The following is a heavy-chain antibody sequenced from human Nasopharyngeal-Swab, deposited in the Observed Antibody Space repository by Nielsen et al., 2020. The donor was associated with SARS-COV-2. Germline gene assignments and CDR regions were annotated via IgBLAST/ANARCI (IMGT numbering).Heavy chain of an antibody. J-gene: IGHJ2*01. CDR2: INHSGST. Sequence: SETLSLTCAVYGGSFSGYYWSWIRQPPGKGLEWIGEINHSGSTNCNPSLQSRVTISVDTSKNQFSLKLSSVTAADTAVYHCARSRITGTSRYFDLWGRGTLVTVSS. CDR1: GGSFSGYY. D-gene: IGHD1-7*01. CDR3: ARSRITGTSRYFDL. V-gene: IGHV4-34*01.